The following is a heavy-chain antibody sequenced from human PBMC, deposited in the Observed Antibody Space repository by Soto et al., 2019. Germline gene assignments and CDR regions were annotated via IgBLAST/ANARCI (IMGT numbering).Heavy chain of an antibody. CDR3: ARYAVTTIWFDP. Sequence: SETLSLTCAVYGGSFSGYYWSWIRQPPGKGLEWIGEINHSGSTNYDPSLKSRVTISVDTSKNQFSLKLSSVTAADTAVYYCARYAVTTIWFDPWGQGTLVTVSS. J-gene: IGHJ5*02. D-gene: IGHD4-4*01. CDR1: GGSFSGYY. V-gene: IGHV4-34*01. CDR2: INHSGST.